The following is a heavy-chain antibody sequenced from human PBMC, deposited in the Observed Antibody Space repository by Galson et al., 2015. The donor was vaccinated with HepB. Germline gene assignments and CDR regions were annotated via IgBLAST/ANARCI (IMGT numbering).Heavy chain of an antibody. CDR1: GYTFTDYY. J-gene: IGHJ4*02. D-gene: IGHD3-3*02. CDR2: INPNSGGT. CDR3: ARGAYPIIVGIFGVDY. V-gene: IGHV1-2*05. Sequence: SVKVSCKASGYTFTDYYIHWVRQAPGQGFEWMGRINPNSGGTNYAQKFHGRVTMTRDTSISTAYMELSRLRSDDTVVYYCARGAYPIIVGIFGVDYWGQGTLVTVSS.